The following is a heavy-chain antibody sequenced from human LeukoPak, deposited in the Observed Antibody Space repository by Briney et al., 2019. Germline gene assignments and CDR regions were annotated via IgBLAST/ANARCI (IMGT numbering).Heavy chain of an antibody. V-gene: IGHV4-61*01. CDR1: GGSVSSGSDY. CDR3: ARDFRAGMDV. CDR2: IYYSGST. Sequence: SETLSLTCTVSGGSVSSGSDYWSWIRQPPGKGLEWIGYIYYSGSTNYNPSLKSRVNISVDTSKNQFSLKLSSVTAADTAVYYCARDFRAGMDVWGKGTTVTVSS. J-gene: IGHJ6*04.